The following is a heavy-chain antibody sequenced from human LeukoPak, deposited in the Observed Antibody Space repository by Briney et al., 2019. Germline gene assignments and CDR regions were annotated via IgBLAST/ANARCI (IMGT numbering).Heavy chain of an antibody. CDR1: GFTFSSYA. Sequence: GGSLRLSCAASGFTFSSYAMNWVRQAPGKGLEGVASISGGSNNINYAGSVKGRFTPSRDNSQNTLYMQMNSLRADDTAVYHCAKDQGTAIFGMIIPDWYFDLWGRGTLVTVSS. V-gene: IGHV3-23*01. J-gene: IGHJ2*01. CDR3: AKDQGTAIFGMIIPDWYFDL. D-gene: IGHD3-3*01. CDR2: ISGGSNNI.